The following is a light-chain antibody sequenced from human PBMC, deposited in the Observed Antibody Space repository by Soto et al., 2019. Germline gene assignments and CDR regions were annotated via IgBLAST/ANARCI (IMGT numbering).Light chain of an antibody. CDR2: GAA. CDR3: QQYNDWTQT. CDR1: QSISIN. Sequence: EIVMSHSPAPLSVSPGQRATLSCRASQSISINLAGYPQKPGHTPRLLIYGAANRATGIPARFSGNASGTEIILNISSMQSVDFAVYYCQQYNDWTQTFGQSSKVESK. J-gene: IGKJ1*01. V-gene: IGKV3-15*01.